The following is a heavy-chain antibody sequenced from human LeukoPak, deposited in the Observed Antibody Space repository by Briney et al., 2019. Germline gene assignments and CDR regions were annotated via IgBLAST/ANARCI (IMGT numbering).Heavy chain of an antibody. D-gene: IGHD6-25*01. CDR1: GFTFSSYG. CDR3: AKDLSPAAA. V-gene: IGHV3-33*06. J-gene: IGHJ5*02. CDR2: IWYDGSNK. Sequence: GGSLRLSCAASGFTFSSYGMHWVRQAPGKGLEWVAVIWYDGSNKYYADSVKGRFTISRDNSKNTLYMQMKSLRAEDTAVYYCAKDLSPAAAWGQGTLVTVSS.